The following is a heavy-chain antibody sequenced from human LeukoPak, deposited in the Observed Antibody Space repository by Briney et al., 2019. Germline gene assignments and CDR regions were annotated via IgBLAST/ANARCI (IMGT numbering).Heavy chain of an antibody. CDR1: GGSISSYY. CDR3: ARGIAEGNWFDP. J-gene: IGHJ5*02. Sequence: PSETLSLTCTVSGGSISSYYWSWIRQPPGKGLEWIRYIYDSGSINYNPSLKSRVTTSVDTSKNQFSLKLSSVTAADTAVYYCARGIAEGNWFDPWGQGTRVTVSS. V-gene: IGHV4-59*01. D-gene: IGHD6-13*01. CDR2: IYDSGSI.